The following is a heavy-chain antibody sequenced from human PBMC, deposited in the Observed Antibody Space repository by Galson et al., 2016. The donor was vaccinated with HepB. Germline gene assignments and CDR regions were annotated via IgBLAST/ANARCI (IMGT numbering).Heavy chain of an antibody. D-gene: IGHD1-26*01. Sequence: QSGAEVKKPGESLKISCKGSGYSFINHWIVWVRQMPGKGLVWMAIIYPGDSDPSYSPPFKVPVTISADKSNGTAYLQWSSLTATDPALYYCARGHSESSLPYFEYWGQGTLVTVSS. CDR1: GYSFINHW. J-gene: IGHJ4*02. CDR2: IYPGDSDP. V-gene: IGHV5-51*01. CDR3: ARGHSESSLPYFEY.